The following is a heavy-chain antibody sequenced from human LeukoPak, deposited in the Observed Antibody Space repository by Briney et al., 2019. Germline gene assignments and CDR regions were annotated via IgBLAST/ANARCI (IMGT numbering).Heavy chain of an antibody. CDR1: GYTFTSYD. J-gene: IGHJ6*03. V-gene: IGHV1-8*01. D-gene: IGHD6-13*01. CDR2: KNPNSGNT. Sequence: ASVKVSCKASGYTFTSYDINWVRQATGQGLEWMGWKNPNSGNTGYAQKFQGRVTMTRNTSISTAYMELSSLRSEDTAVYYCATHSSSWYYYYYMDVWGKGTTVTVSS. CDR3: ATHSSSWYYYYYMDV.